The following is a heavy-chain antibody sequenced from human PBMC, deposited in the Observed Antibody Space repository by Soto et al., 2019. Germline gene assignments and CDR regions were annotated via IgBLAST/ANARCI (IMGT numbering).Heavy chain of an antibody. CDR1: GFTFSSYG. V-gene: IGHV3-23*01. Sequence: PGGSLRLSCAASGFTFSSYGMTWVRQAQGKGLEWVSAITGNGGSTYYADSVKGRFTISRDSSKNTLYLQMNSLRAEDTAVYYCVRTKVAVAGTPTYYGMDVWGQGTTVTVSS. J-gene: IGHJ6*02. CDR2: ITGNGGST. D-gene: IGHD6-19*01. CDR3: VRTKVAVAGTPTYYGMDV.